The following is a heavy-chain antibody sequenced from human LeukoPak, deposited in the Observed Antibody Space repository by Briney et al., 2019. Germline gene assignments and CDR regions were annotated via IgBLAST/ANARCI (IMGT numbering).Heavy chain of an antibody. J-gene: IGHJ4*02. D-gene: IGHD3-10*01. CDR3: AGYGAGSYYGTYFDY. V-gene: IGHV4-59*08. CDR1: GGSISSYY. CDR2: IYYSGST. Sequence: SETLSLTCTVSGGSISSYYWSWIRQPPGKGLEWIGYIYYSGSTNYNPSLKSRVTISVDTSKNQFSLKVSSVTAADTAVYYCAGYGAGSYYGTYFDYWGQGTLVTVSS.